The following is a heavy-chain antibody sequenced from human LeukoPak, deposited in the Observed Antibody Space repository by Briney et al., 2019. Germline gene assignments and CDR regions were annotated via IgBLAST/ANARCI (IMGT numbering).Heavy chain of an antibody. CDR2: ISDSTGST. CDR3: ARDTKDGYNAGNLDY. CDR1: GFSFSSYA. D-gene: IGHD5-24*01. J-gene: IGHJ4*02. V-gene: IGHV3-23*01. Sequence: GSLRLSCAASGFSFSSYAMSWVRQAPGKWLEWVSSISDSTGSTYYADSVKGRFTISRDNSKNTLYLQMNSLRADDTSFYYCARDTKDGYNAGNLDYWGQGTLVTVSS.